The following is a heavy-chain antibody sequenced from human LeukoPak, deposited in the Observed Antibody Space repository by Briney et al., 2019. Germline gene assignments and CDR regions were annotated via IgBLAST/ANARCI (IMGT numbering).Heavy chain of an antibody. CDR1: GYSISSGYY. V-gene: IGHV4-38-2*01. CDR2: IYHSEST. CDR3: ARVFYGDYVVDY. D-gene: IGHD4-17*01. J-gene: IGHJ4*02. Sequence: PSETLSLTCAVSGYSISSGYYWGWIRQPPGKGLEWIGSIYHSESTYYNPSLKSRVTISVDTSKNQFSLKLSSVTAADTAVYYCARVFYGDYVVDYWGQGTLVTVSS.